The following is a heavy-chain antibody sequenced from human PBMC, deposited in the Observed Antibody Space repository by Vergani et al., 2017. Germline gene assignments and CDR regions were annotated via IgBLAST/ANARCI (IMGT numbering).Heavy chain of an antibody. Sequence: EVQLLESGGGLVQPGGSRRLSCAGAGFTFYTYTMASVRQAPGKGLEWVATISSGGGDIFYADSVKGRFTISRDNSKNTLFLQMNSLKDEDTAVYYCTTAWGLYYLHGEYFQYWGRGTLVSVSS. CDR1: GFTFYTYT. CDR3: TTAWGLYYLHGEYFQY. CDR2: ISSGGGDI. J-gene: IGHJ1*01. D-gene: IGHD3-10*01. V-gene: IGHV3-23*01.